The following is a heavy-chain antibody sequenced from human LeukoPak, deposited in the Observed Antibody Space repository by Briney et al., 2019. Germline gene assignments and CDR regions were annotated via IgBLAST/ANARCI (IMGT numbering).Heavy chain of an antibody. CDR3: ARVDADYFDY. CDR2: IHTGGST. Sequence: SETLSLTCTVSGGPISSGTYYWSWIRRPAGKGLEWIGRIHTGGSTNYNPSLQSRVTISVDTSKNQFSLKLSSVTAADTAVYYCARVDADYFDYWGQGTLVTVSS. J-gene: IGHJ4*02. D-gene: IGHD3/OR15-3a*01. V-gene: IGHV4-61*02. CDR1: GGPISSGTYY.